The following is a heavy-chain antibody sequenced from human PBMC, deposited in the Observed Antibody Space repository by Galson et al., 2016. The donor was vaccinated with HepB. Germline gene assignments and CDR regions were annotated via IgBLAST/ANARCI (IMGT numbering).Heavy chain of an antibody. J-gene: IGHJ4*02. V-gene: IGHV3-21*01. CDR3: ASEFDLGSGSYPS. Sequence: SLRLPCAASGFIFGNYHMNWVRQPPGKGLEWVACVSARSDYIYYSESMKGRFTISRDNAKNSVYLQMNSLGVEDTAMYYCASEFDLGSGSYPSWGQGTLVSVSS. CDR1: GFIFGNYH. D-gene: IGHD3-10*01. CDR2: VSARSDYI.